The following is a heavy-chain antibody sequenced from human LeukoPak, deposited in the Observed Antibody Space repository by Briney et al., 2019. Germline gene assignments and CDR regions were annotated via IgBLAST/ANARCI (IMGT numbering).Heavy chain of an antibody. J-gene: IGHJ4*02. CDR2: ITSTRPYI. Sequence: PGDSLRLSCSTSGFAFSRYSLIWVRQAPGKGLEWLASITSTRPYIYYADSVRGRFTISRANAKNSLYLQMNSLRAEDTAVYYCARALSGYSSGWYFDYWGQGTLVTVSS. V-gene: IGHV3-21*01. CDR1: GFAFSRYS. CDR3: ARALSGYSSGWYFDY. D-gene: IGHD6-19*01.